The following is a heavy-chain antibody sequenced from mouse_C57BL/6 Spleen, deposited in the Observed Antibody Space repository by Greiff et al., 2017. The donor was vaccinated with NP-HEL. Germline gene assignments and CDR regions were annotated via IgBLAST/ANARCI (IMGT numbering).Heavy chain of an antibody. D-gene: IGHD2-4*01. Sequence: VKLVESGPGLVQPSQSLSITCTVSGFSLTSYGVHWVRQSPGKGLEWLGVIWSGGSTDYNAAFISRLSISKDNSKSQVFFKMNSLQADDTAIYYCARNDYSAWFAYWGQGTLVTVSA. CDR3: ARNDYSAWFAY. V-gene: IGHV2-2*01. CDR2: IWSGGST. J-gene: IGHJ3*01. CDR1: GFSLTSYG.